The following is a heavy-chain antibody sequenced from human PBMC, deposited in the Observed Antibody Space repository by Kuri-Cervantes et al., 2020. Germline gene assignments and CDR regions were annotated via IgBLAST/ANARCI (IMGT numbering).Heavy chain of an antibody. CDR2: IYPVDSDT. V-gene: IGHV5-51*01. CDR1: GYSFTSYW. Sequence: GESLKISCNGSGYSFTSYWIGWVRQMPGKGLEWMGIIYPVDSDTRYSPSLQGQITISADKSISTAYLQWSSLKASDTAMYYCARGGYGGGGSCYRRGDWFDHWGQGTLVTVSS. CDR3: ARGGYGGGGSCYRRGDWFDH. D-gene: IGHD2-15*01. J-gene: IGHJ5*02.